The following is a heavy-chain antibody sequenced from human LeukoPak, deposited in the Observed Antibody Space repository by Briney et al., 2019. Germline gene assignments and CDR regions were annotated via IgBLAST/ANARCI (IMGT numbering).Heavy chain of an antibody. Sequence: PGGSLRLSCAASGFILSNCAMTWVRQAPGKGLEWVSGIDTKGTRTYYADSVKGRFTTSRDNAKNSLYLQMNSLRAEDTAVYYCARDYTYCSGSRCYDRFDYWGQGIRVTVSS. CDR3: ARDYTYCSGSRCYDRFDY. CDR2: IDTKGTRT. D-gene: IGHD2-15*01. J-gene: IGHJ4*02. V-gene: IGHV3-21*01. CDR1: GFILSNCA.